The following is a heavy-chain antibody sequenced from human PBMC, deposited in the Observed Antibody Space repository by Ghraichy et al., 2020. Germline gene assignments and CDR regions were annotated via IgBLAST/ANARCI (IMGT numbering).Heavy chain of an antibody. CDR2: ISSSSSTI. V-gene: IGHV3-48*02. D-gene: IGHD5-24*01. Sequence: GESLNISCAASGFTFSSYSMNWVRQAPGKGLEWVSHISSSSSTIYYADSVKGRFTISRDNAKNSLYLQMNSLRDEDTAVYYCARKVEMATINYYGMDVWGQGTTVTVSS. J-gene: IGHJ6*02. CDR3: ARKVEMATINYYGMDV. CDR1: GFTFSSYS.